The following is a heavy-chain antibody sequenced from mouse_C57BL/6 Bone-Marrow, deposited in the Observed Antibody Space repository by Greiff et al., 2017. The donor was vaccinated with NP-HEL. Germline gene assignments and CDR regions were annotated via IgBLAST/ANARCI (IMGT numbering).Heavy chain of an antibody. CDR3: ARNCNYEVYFDY. CDR1: GFTFSSYT. D-gene: IGHD2-1*01. Sequence: VQLKESGGGLVQPGGSLKLSCAASGFTFSSYTMSWVRQTPEKRLEWVAYISNGGGSTYYPDTVKGRFTISRDNAKNTLYLQMSSLQSEDTAMYYCARNCNYEVYFDYWGQGTTLTVSS. V-gene: IGHV5-12-2*01. J-gene: IGHJ2*01. CDR2: ISNGGGST.